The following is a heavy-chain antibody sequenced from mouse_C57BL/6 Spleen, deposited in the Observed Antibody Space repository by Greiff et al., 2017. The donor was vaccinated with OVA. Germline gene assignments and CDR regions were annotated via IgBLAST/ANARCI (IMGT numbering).Heavy chain of an antibody. Sequence: EVMLVESGGGLVKPGGSLKLSCAASGFTFSSYAMSWVRQTPEKRLEWVATISDGGSYTYYPDNVKGRFTISRDNAKNNLYLQMSHLKSEETAMYYCARDGGHYYDNDAPDWYFDVWGTGTTVTVSS. CDR3: ARDGGHYYDNDAPDWYFDV. J-gene: IGHJ1*03. V-gene: IGHV5-4*01. CDR2: ISDGGSYT. D-gene: IGHD2-4*01. CDR1: GFTFSSYA.